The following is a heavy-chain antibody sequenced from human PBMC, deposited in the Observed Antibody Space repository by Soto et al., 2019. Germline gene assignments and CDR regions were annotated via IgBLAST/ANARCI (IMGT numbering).Heavy chain of an antibody. D-gene: IGHD1-1*01. CDR2: ISAHNGNT. CDR1: GYGFTTYG. Sequence: QVHLVQSGAEVKKPGASVKVSCKGSGYGFTTYGITWVRQAPGQGLEWMAWISAHNGNTNYAQKLQGRVTVTRDTATGTAYMELRSVRSDDTAVYYCARGRYGDYWGQGALVTVSS. CDR3: ARGRYGDY. V-gene: IGHV1-18*01. J-gene: IGHJ4*02.